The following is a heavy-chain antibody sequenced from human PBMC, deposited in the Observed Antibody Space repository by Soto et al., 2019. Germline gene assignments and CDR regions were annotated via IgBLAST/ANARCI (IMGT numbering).Heavy chain of an antibody. J-gene: IGHJ6*02. CDR2: VSYDGSFK. CDR1: GFTFSKFG. D-gene: IGHD2-2*01. V-gene: IGHV3-30*18. CDR3: AKDSDQLLFDYYYYGMDV. Sequence: GGSLRLSCEASGFTFSKFGIHWVRQAPGKGLEGVAVVSYDGSFKYYADSVKGRFTISRDNSKNALYLQMNSLRPEDTALYYCAKDSDQLLFDYYYYGMDVWGQGTTVTVSS.